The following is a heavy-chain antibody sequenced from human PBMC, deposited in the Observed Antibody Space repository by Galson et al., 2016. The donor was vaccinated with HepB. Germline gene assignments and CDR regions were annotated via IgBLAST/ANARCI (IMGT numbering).Heavy chain of an antibody. CDR2: IWSDGSNR. CDR1: GFTFSSYE. Sequence: SLRLSCAASGFTFSSYEMNWVRQAPGKGLEWVAVIWSDGSNRYYADSVQGRFTTSRDNSKNTLFLQMNSLRAEDTAVYFCARDPHASGWAAYYFDAWGQGTLVTVSS. D-gene: IGHD6-19*01. CDR3: ARDPHASGWAAYYFDA. J-gene: IGHJ5*02. V-gene: IGHV3-33*08.